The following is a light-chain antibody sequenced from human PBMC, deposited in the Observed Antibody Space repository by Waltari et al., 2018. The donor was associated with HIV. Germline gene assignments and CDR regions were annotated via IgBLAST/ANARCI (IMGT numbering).Light chain of an antibody. CDR3: SSYTSTSTVYV. CDR2: AVS. CDR1: SSDVGGYNS. Sequence: QSALTQPASVSGSPGQSITISCTGTSSDVGGYNSVSWYQLHPGKAPKLMIYAVSNRPSGVSNRFSGSKSDNTASLTISGFQAEDEADYYCSSYTSTSTVYVFGTGTEVTVL. J-gene: IGLJ1*01. V-gene: IGLV2-14*03.